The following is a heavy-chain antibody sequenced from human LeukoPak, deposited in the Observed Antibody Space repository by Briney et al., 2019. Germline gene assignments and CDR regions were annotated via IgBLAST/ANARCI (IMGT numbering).Heavy chain of an antibody. J-gene: IGHJ3*02. D-gene: IGHD1-26*01. CDR1: GFTFSSYS. CDR3: AREDYYDAFDI. V-gene: IGHV3-48*01. Sequence: GGSLRLSCAASGFTFSSYSMNWVRQAPGKGLEWVSYISSSSSTIYYADSVKGRFTISRDNAENSLYLQMNSLRAEDTAVYYCAREDYYDAFDIWGQGTMVTVSS. CDR2: ISSSSSTI.